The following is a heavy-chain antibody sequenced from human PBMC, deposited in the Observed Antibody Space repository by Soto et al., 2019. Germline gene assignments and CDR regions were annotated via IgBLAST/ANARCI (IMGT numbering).Heavy chain of an antibody. CDR1: GYTFTSYG. CDR2: ISAYNGNT. D-gene: IGHD1-26*01. J-gene: IGHJ4*02. V-gene: IGHV1-18*04. Sequence: GASVKVSCKASGYTFTSYGISWVRQAPGQGLEWMGWISAYNGNTNYAQKLQGRVTMTTDTSTSTAYMELRSLRSDDTAVYYCARLSGSYPKPEFDYWGKGTLVTVSS. CDR3: ARLSGSYPKPEFDY.